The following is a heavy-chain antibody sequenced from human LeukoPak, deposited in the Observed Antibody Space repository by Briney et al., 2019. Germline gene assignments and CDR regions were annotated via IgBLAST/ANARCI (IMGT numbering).Heavy chain of an antibody. D-gene: IGHD6-19*01. V-gene: IGHV3-30*18. J-gene: IGHJ6*02. CDR2: ISYDGSNK. CDR3: ANDRAVEGREHSGWYPVSPSYYYYGMDV. Sequence: GGSLRLSCAASGFTFSSYGMHWVRQAPGKGLEWVAVISYDGSNKYYADSVKGRFTISRDNSKNTLYLQMNSLRAEDTAVYYCANDRAVEGREHSGWYPVSPSYYYYGMDVWGQGTTVTVSS. CDR1: GFTFSSYG.